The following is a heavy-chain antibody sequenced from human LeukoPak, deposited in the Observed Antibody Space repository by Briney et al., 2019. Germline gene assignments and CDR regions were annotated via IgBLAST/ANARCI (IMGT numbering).Heavy chain of an antibody. Sequence: ASVKVSCKASGGTFSSYAISWVRQAPGQGLEWMGIINPSGGSTSYAQKFQGRVAMTRDTSTSTVYMELSSLRSEDTAVYYCARAYYDILTVYPTPLCYWGQGTLVTVSS. CDR2: INPSGGST. V-gene: IGHV1-46*03. D-gene: IGHD3-9*01. CDR3: ARAYYDILTVYPTPLCY. CDR1: GGTFSSYA. J-gene: IGHJ4*02.